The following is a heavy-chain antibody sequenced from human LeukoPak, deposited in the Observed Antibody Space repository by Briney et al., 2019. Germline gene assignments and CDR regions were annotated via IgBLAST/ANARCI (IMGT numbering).Heavy chain of an antibody. CDR2: ISSTSSHI. D-gene: IGHD6-13*01. V-gene: IGHV3-21*01. CDR3: ASQASSSWYGNWFDP. J-gene: IGHJ5*02. Sequence: GWSLRLSCVASGFTFSTYSMNWVRQAPGKGLEWVSSISSTSSHIYYADSVMGRFTISRDNAKNSLYLQMNSLRAEDTAVYYCASQASSSWYGNWFDPWGQGTLVTVSS. CDR1: GFTFSTYS.